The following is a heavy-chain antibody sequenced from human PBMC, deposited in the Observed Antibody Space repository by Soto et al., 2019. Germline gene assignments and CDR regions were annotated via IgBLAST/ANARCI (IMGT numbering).Heavy chain of an antibody. V-gene: IGHV3-23*01. CDR1: GFTFSSYT. J-gene: IGHJ4*02. Sequence: EVQLLESGGGLVQPGGSLRLSCAASGFTFSSYTMSWVRQAPGKGLEWVSGSSGSGGSTYYADSVKGRFTISRDNSKNTLYLQMNSLRAEDTAVYYCAKAPYGDYAPRFDYWGQGTLVTVSS. D-gene: IGHD4-17*01. CDR2: SSGSGGST. CDR3: AKAPYGDYAPRFDY.